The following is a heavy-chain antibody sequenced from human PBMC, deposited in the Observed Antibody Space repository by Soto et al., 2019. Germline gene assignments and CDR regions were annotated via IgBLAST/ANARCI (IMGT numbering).Heavy chain of an antibody. D-gene: IGHD1-1*01. Sequence: QVQLQQWGAGLLKPSETLSLSCAVYGASFSGYYWNWIRQPPGKGLEWIGEINQSGSTNYSPSLTTRVPISVDTSKNQFSLRVSSVTPADPAVYYCARRFSGTGRYFDYWGQGTLVTVSS. CDR1: GASFSGYY. J-gene: IGHJ4*02. CDR2: INQSGST. CDR3: ARRFSGTGRYFDY. V-gene: IGHV4-34*02.